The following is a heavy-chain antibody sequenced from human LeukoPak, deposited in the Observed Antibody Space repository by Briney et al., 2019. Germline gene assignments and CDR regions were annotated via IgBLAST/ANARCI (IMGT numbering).Heavy chain of an antibody. Sequence: GASVKVSCKASGYSFTSYGISWVRQAPGQGLEWMGWISAYNGNTNYAQKLQGRVTMTTDTSTSTAYMELRSLRSDDTAVYYCARGTNYDFWSGYLSGYGMDVWGQGTTVTVYS. CDR3: ARGTNYDFWSGYLSGYGMDV. V-gene: IGHV1-18*01. CDR2: ISAYNGNT. D-gene: IGHD3-3*01. J-gene: IGHJ6*02. CDR1: GYSFTSYG.